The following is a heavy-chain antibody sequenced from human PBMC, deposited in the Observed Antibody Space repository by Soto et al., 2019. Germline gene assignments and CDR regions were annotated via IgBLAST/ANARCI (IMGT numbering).Heavy chain of an antibody. CDR3: ARDSRSTMVRGVNLDY. J-gene: IGHJ4*02. D-gene: IGHD3-10*01. Sequence: EVQLVESGGGLVQPGGSLRLSCAASGFTVSSNYMSWVRQAPGKGLEWVSVIYSGGSTYYADSVKGRFTISRDNSKNTLYLQMNSLRAEDTAVYYCARDSRSTMVRGVNLDYWGQGTLVTVSS. CDR1: GFTVSSNY. V-gene: IGHV3-66*01. CDR2: IYSGGST.